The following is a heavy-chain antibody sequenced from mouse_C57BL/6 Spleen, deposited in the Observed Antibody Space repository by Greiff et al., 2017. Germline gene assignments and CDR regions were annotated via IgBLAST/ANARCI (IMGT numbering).Heavy chain of an antibody. J-gene: IGHJ2*01. CDR2: IYPRSGNT. D-gene: IGHD1-1*01. CDR3: ARRATVVEREYYFDY. Sequence: VKLMESGAELARPGASVKLSCKASGYTFTSYGISWVKQRTGQGLEWIGEIYPRSGNTYYNEKFKGKATLTADKSSSTAYMELRSLTSEDSAVYFCARRATVVEREYYFDYWGQGTTLTVSS. CDR1: GYTFTSYG. V-gene: IGHV1-81*01.